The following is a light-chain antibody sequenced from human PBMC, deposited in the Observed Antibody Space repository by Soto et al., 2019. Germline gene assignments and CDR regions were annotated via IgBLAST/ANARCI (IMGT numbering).Light chain of an antibody. CDR2: AAS. Sequence: DIQLTQSPSFLSASVGDRVTITCRASQGISSYVAWYQQKPGKVPKALIYAASTLQSGVPSRFSGSGSGTEFPLTIRSLQPEDFATYYCQQLNSYPYTFGQGTKLEIK. CDR1: QGISSY. J-gene: IGKJ2*01. V-gene: IGKV1-9*01. CDR3: QQLNSYPYT.